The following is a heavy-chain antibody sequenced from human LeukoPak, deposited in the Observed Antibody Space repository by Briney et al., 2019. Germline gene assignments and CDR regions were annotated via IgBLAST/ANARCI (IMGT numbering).Heavy chain of an antibody. D-gene: IGHD3-10*01. CDR3: ARDSDYYYYMDV. CDR2: ISAYNGNT. CDR1: GYTFTSYG. Sequence: ASVKVSCKASGYTFTSYGISWVRQAPGQGLKWMGWISAYNGNTNYAQKLQGRVTMTTDTSTSTAYMELRSLRSDDTAVYYCARDSDYYYYMDVWGKGTTVTVSS. J-gene: IGHJ6*03. V-gene: IGHV1-18*01.